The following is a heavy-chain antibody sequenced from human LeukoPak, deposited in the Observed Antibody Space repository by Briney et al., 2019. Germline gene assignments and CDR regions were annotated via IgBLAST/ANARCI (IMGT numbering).Heavy chain of an antibody. Sequence: SETLSXTCAVYGGSFSGYYWSWIRQPPGKGLEWIGEINHSGSTNYNPSLKSRVTISVDTSKNQFSLKLRSVTAADTAVYYCAXXXXSFKLGLSIAVAGTSKWFDPWGQGTLVTVSS. CDR3: AXXXXSFKLGLSIAVAGTSKWFDP. CDR2: INHSGST. J-gene: IGHJ5*02. V-gene: IGHV4-34*01. D-gene: IGHD6-19*01. CDR1: GGSFSGYY.